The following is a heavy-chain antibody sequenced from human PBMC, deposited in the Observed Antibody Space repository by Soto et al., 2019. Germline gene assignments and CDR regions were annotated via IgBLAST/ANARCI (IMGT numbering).Heavy chain of an antibody. D-gene: IGHD3-10*01. CDR1: GGSISSYY. CDR2: IYYSGST. J-gene: IGHJ6*02. Sequence: SETLSLTCTVSGGSISSYYWSWIRQPPGKGLEWIGYIYYSGSTNYNPSLKSRVTISVDTSKNQFSLKLSSVTAADTAVYYCARASITMVGGVRGEVPLQYYYYGRDVWAQGTTVTVSS. V-gene: IGHV4-59*01. CDR3: ARASITMVGGVRGEVPLQYYYYGRDV.